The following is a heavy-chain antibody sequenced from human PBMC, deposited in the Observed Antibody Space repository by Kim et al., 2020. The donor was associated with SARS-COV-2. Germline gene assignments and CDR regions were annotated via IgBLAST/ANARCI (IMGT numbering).Heavy chain of an antibody. Sequence: GGSLILSCAASGFTFSSYAMSWVRQAPGKGLEWVSAISGSGGSTYYADSVKGRFTISRDNSKNTLYLQMNSLRAEDTAVYYCAKEARGAAAGTWGNWFDPWGQGTLVTVSS. CDR3: AKEARGAAAGTWGNWFDP. V-gene: IGHV3-23*01. D-gene: IGHD6-13*01. J-gene: IGHJ5*02. CDR2: ISGSGGST. CDR1: GFTFSSYA.